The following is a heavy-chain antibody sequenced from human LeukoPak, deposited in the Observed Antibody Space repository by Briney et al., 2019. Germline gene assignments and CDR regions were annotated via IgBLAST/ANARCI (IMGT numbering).Heavy chain of an antibody. V-gene: IGHV3-7*01. Sequence: VGSLRLSCAASGFTFSNDWMSWVRQAPGKGLEWVANIDPDGSEKQYGDSVKGRFTTSRGNAKNSLYLQMNSLRVEDTAIYYCARIWYFGDNNWRYFDNWGQGTLVTVSS. CDR3: ARIWYFGDNNWRYFDN. CDR2: IDPDGSEK. D-gene: IGHD1-20*01. CDR1: GFTFSNDW. J-gene: IGHJ4*02.